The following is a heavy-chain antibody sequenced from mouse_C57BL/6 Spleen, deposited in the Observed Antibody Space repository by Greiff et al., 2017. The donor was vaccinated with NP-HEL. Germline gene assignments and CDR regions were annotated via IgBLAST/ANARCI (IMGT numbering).Heavy chain of an antibody. CDR3: ARVTDYYGSSYWYFDV. Sequence: QVQLQQPGAELVKPGASVKLSCKASGYTFPSYWMHWVKQRPGQGLEWIGMIHPNSGSTNYNEKFKSKATLTVDKSSSTAYMQLSSLTSEDSAVYYCARVTDYYGSSYWYFDVWGTGTTVTVSS. CDR1: GYTFPSYW. CDR2: IHPNSGST. V-gene: IGHV1-64*01. D-gene: IGHD1-1*01. J-gene: IGHJ1*03.